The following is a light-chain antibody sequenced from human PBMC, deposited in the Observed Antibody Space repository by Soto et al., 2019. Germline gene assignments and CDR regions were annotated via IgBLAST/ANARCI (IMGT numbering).Light chain of an antibody. V-gene: IGLV2-8*01. Sequence: QSALTQPPSASGSPGQSVTISCTGSSSDIGGYKYVSWYQQHPGKAPKLMIFEVNKRPSGVPDRFSGSKSGNTASLTVSGLQAEDEADYYCSSYAGSKSFEVFGTGTKVTVL. CDR3: SSYAGSKSFEV. CDR1: SSDIGGYKY. J-gene: IGLJ1*01. CDR2: EVN.